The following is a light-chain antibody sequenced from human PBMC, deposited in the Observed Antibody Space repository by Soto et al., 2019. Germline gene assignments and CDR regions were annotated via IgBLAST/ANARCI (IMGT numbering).Light chain of an antibody. CDR1: QSISSS. Sequence: DIQMTQSPSTLSASVGDRVTISCRASQSISSSLAWYQQRPGKAPKLLIYDASSLESGVPSRFSGSGSATDFTLTISSLQPEDFATYYCLQDYNYPRTFGQGTKVDIK. V-gene: IGKV1-5*01. CDR3: LQDYNYPRT. CDR2: DAS. J-gene: IGKJ1*01.